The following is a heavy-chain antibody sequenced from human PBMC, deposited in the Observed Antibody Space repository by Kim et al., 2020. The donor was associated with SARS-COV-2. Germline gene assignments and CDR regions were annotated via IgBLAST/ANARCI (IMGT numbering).Heavy chain of an antibody. Sequence: YNPSLKSRVTISVDTSKNQFSMKLSSVTAADTAVYYCARGPYSSGCLDYWGQGTLVTVSS. V-gene: IGHV4-34*01. D-gene: IGHD6-19*01. J-gene: IGHJ4*02. CDR3: ARGPYSSGCLDY.